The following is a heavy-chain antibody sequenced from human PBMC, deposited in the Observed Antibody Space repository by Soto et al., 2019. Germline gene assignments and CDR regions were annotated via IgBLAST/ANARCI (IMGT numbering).Heavy chain of an antibody. CDR3: ARGDIVVVPAAIRARYYYYGMDV. J-gene: IGHJ6*02. D-gene: IGHD2-2*02. V-gene: IGHV1-69*13. CDR2: IIPIFGTA. Sequence: SVKVSCKASGGTFSSYAISWVRQAPGQGLEWMGGIIPIFGTANYAQKFQGRVTITADESTSTAYMELSSLRSEDTAVYYCARGDIVVVPAAIRARYYYYGMDVWGQGTTVTVSS. CDR1: GGTFSSYA.